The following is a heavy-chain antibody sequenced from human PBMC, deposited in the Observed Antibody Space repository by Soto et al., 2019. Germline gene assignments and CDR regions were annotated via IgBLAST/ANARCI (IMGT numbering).Heavy chain of an antibody. V-gene: IGHV3-23*01. CDR2: ISGSGGST. CDR1: GFTFSSYA. Sequence: GGSLRLSCAASGFTFSSYAMSWVRQAPGKGLEWVSAISGSGGSTYYADSVKGRFTISRDNSKNTLYLQMNSLRAEDTAVYYCAKDLIARYFDWLLFVGWFDPWGQGTLVTVSS. CDR3: AKDLIARYFDWLLFVGWFDP. D-gene: IGHD3-9*01. J-gene: IGHJ5*02.